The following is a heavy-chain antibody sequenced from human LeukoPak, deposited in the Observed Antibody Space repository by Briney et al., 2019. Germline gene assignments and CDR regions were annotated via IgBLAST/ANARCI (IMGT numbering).Heavy chain of an antibody. CDR1: GYTFTSYG. D-gene: IGHD3-3*01. CDR2: MNPNSGNT. Sequence: ASVKVSCKASGYTFTSYGISWVRQATGQGLEWMGWMNPNSGNTGYAQKFQGRVTMTRNTSISTAYMELSSLRSEDTAVYYCARVGAPTPPTYYDFWSGYDYYYYGMDVWGQGTTVTVSS. V-gene: IGHV1-8*02. J-gene: IGHJ6*02. CDR3: ARVGAPTPPTYYDFWSGYDYYYYGMDV.